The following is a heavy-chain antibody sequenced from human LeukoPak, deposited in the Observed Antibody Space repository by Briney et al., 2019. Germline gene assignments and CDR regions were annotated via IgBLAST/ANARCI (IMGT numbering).Heavy chain of an antibody. J-gene: IGHJ4*02. CDR3: VITPATGPPDY. CDR2: ISNNGDGT. Sequence: GGSLRLSCSASGFTFCSYAMHWVRQAPGKGLEYVSAISNNGDGTYYSDSLKGRFTISRDNSKNTLYLQMSSLRAEDTAVYYCVITPATGPPDYWGQGTLVTVSS. V-gene: IGHV3-64D*09. CDR1: GFTFCSYA.